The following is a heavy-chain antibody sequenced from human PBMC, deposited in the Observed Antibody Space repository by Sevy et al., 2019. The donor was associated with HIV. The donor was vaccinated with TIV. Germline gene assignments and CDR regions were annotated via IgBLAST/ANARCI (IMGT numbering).Heavy chain of an antibody. D-gene: IGHD3-22*01. CDR1: GFTFSSYS. CDR3: AREDYYDSSLPLDY. Sequence: GDSLKISCAASGFTFSSYSMNWVRQAPGKGLEWVSSISSSSSYIYYADSVKGRFTISRDNAKNSLYLQMNSLRAEDTAVYYCAREDYYDSSLPLDYWGQGTLVTVSS. V-gene: IGHV3-21*01. J-gene: IGHJ4*02. CDR2: ISSSSSYI.